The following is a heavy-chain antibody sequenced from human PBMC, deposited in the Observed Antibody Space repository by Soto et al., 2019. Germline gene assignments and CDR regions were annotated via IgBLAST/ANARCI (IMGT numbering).Heavy chain of an antibody. J-gene: IGHJ5*02. V-gene: IGHV1-3*01. CDR1: RYTFTSYG. D-gene: IGHD6-13*01. CDR2: INAANGAT. Sequence: ASVKVFCKASRYTFTSYGIHWVRHPPGRRLEWMGWINAANGATKYSPRFQGRVTITRDTSASTAYMELSSLRSEDTAVYYCVRRHVSAAGIYWFDPWGQGTLVTVSS. CDR3: VRRHVSAAGIYWFDP.